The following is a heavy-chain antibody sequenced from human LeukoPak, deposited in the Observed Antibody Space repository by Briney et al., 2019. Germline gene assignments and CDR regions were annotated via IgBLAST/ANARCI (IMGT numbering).Heavy chain of an antibody. Sequence: GGSLRLSCAASEFSVGSNYMTSVRQAPGKGLEWVSLIYSGGSTYYADSVKGRFTISRDNSKNTLYLQMNSLRAEDTAVYYCAKGVREIVVVIEDWGQGTLVTVSS. CDR1: EFSVGSNY. D-gene: IGHD3-22*01. V-gene: IGHV3-66*02. J-gene: IGHJ4*02. CDR3: AKGVREIVVVIED. CDR2: IYSGGST.